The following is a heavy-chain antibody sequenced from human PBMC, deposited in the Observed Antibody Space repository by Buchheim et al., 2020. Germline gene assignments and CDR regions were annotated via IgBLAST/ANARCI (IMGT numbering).Heavy chain of an antibody. J-gene: IGHJ6*02. CDR2: LYSGGST. CDR1: GFTVSTNY. CDR3: ARDQVILVRGVLRYYYGLDV. Sequence: EVQLVESGGGLVQPGGSLRLSCAASGFTVSTNYISWVRQAPGKGLEWVSVLYSGGSTYYADSVKGRFPISRDSSQNTLYLQINSLRAEDTAVYYCARDQVILVRGVLRYYYGLDVWGQGTT. V-gene: IGHV3-66*01. D-gene: IGHD3-10*01.